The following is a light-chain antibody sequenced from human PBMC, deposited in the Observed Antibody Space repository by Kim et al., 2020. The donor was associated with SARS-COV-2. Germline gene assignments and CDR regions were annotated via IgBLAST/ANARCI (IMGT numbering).Light chain of an antibody. Sequence: AAVGDRVTITCQASQDISNYLKWYQQKPGKAPKLLIYDACNLETGVPSRFSGSGSGTDFTFTISNLQPEDIATYYCQQYDNLLFTFGPGTKVDIK. CDR2: DAC. CDR3: QQYDNLLFT. V-gene: IGKV1-33*01. CDR1: QDISNY. J-gene: IGKJ3*01.